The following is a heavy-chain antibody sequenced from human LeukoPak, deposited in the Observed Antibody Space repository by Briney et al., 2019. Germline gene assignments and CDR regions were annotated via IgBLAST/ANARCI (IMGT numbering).Heavy chain of an antibody. V-gene: IGHV3-74*01. CDR2: INSDGSST. Sequence: GGSLRLSCAASGFTFSSYWMHWVRQAPGKGLVWVSRINSDGSSTSYADSVKGRFTISRDNAKNTLCLQMNSLRAEDTAVYYCARAGRAVGDAFDIWGQGTMVTVSS. CDR1: GFTFSSYW. J-gene: IGHJ3*02. CDR3: ARAGRAVGDAFDI. D-gene: IGHD1-26*01.